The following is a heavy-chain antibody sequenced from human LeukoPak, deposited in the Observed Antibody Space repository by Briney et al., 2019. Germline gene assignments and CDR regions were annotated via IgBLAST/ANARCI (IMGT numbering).Heavy chain of an antibody. J-gene: IGHJ5*01. CDR2: IYSSGST. CDR1: GGSISSYY. Sequence: SETLSLTCTVSGGSISSYYWTWIRQPAGKGLEWIGCIYSSGSTNYNPSLKSRVTMSVDTSKNQFSLKLTSVTAADTAVYYCARDPSHFGGWYGSWGQGTLVTVSS. CDR3: ARDPSHFGGWYGS. V-gene: IGHV4-4*07. D-gene: IGHD3-3*02.